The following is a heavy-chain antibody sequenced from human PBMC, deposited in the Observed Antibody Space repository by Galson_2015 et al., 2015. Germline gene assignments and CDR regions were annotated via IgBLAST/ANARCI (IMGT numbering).Heavy chain of an antibody. CDR2: INPNSGGT. CDR1: GGTFSSYA. Sequence: SVKVSCKASGGTFSSYAISWVRQAPGQGLEWMGRINPNSGGTNYAQKFQGRVTMTRDTSISTAYMELSRLRSDDTAVYYCARADYYDSSGYAFDIWGQGTIVTVSS. V-gene: IGHV1-2*06. CDR3: ARADYYDSSGYAFDI. D-gene: IGHD3-22*01. J-gene: IGHJ3*02.